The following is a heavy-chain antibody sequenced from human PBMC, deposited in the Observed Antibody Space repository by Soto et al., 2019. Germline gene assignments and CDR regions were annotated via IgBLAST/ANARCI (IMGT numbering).Heavy chain of an antibody. CDR3: ARDPIFYYASSGYGGSYFDY. D-gene: IGHD3-22*01. CDR1: GASVTSADYY. J-gene: IGHJ4*02. Sequence: SETLSLTCAVSGASVTSADYYWSWIRQPPGKGLEWIGYIYHSGSTYYNPSLKSRVSISIDTSQNQFSLKLTSLTAADTAVYYCARDPIFYYASSGYGGSYFDYWGQGSRVTVSS. CDR2: IYHSGST. V-gene: IGHV4-30-4*01.